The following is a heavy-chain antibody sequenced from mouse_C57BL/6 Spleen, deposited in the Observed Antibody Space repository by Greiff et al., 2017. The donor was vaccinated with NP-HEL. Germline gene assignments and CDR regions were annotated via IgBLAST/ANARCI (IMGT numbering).Heavy chain of an antibody. CDR1: GYSITSGYY. D-gene: IGHD1-1*01. CDR3: ARVNYYYGSSYEEGAMDY. J-gene: IGHJ4*01. V-gene: IGHV3-6*01. Sequence: DVHLVESGPGLVKPSQSLSLTCSVTGYSITSGYYWNWIRQFPGNKLEWMGYISYDGSNNYNPSLKNRISITRDTSKNQFFLKLNSVTTEDTATYYCARVNYYYGSSYEEGAMDYWGQGTSVTVSS. CDR2: ISYDGSN.